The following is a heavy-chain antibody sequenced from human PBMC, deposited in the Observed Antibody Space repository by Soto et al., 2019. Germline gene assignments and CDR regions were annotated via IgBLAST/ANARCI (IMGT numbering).Heavy chain of an antibody. CDR1: GGAISSGGYY. D-gene: IGHD2-21*02. J-gene: IGHJ3*02. CDR2: IYYSGCT. CDR3: ARESAGVVGTAISAFDI. Sequence: SESLSPPCTVSGGAISSGGYYWSWIVQHPGKGLEWTGDIYYSGCTYYNPSFKSRVTLSVDTSKSQFTLKLSSVTAADTVVYYCARESAGVVGTAISAFDIWGKGSMVTVAS. V-gene: IGHV4-31*03.